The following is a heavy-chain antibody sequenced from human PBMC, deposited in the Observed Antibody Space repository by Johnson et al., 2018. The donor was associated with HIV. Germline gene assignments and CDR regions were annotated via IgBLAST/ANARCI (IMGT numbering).Heavy chain of an antibody. CDR1: GFTFSSYG. CDR3: AKGGISAFDI. V-gene: IGHV3-33*06. CDR2: IWYDGSNK. J-gene: IGHJ3*02. D-gene: IGHD2-15*01. Sequence: QVQLVESGGGVVQPGRSLRLSCAASGFTFSSYGMHWVRQAPGKGLEWGAVIWYDGSNKYYADSVKGRFTISRDNSKNTLNLQMNTLRAEDTAIYHCAKGGISAFDIWGQGTVVTVSS.